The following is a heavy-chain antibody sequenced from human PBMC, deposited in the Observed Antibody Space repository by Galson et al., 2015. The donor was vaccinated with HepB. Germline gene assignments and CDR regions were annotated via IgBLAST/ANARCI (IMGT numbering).Heavy chain of an antibody. CDR2: IIPILGIA. CDR1: GGTFSSYA. V-gene: IGHV1-69*04. D-gene: IGHD6-19*01. J-gene: IGHJ1*01. CDR3: ARVFRVAGKGGYFQH. Sequence: SVKVSCKASGGTFSSYAISWVRQAPGQGLEWMGRIIPILGIANYAQKFQGRVTITADKSTSTAYMELSSLRSEDTAVYYCARVFRVAGKGGYFQHWGQGTLVTVSS.